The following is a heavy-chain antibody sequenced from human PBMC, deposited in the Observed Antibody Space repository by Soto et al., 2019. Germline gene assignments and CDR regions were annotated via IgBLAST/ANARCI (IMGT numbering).Heavy chain of an antibody. CDR2: ISGNNGNT. V-gene: IGHV1-18*01. CDR3: ARDGYIGRRPTGDWFDL. Sequence: QVQLVQSGAEVKQPGASVKVSCKASGYIFTTYGISWVRQAPGQGLEWMGWISGNNGNTRYAQKVQGRVTMTTDASTSPAYMELRSLRSDDTDVYYCARDGYIGRRPTGDWFDLWGQGTLVTVSS. CDR1: GYIFTTYG. D-gene: IGHD5-18*01. J-gene: IGHJ5*02.